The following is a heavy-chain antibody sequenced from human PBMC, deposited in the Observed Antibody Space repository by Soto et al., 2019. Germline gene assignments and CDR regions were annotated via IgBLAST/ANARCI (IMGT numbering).Heavy chain of an antibody. V-gene: IGHV4-59*01. CDR2: ISSSGNT. CDR1: YGSISNFY. J-gene: IGHJ4*02. D-gene: IGHD3-22*01. CDR3: ARAPMVLTRSYFDS. Sequence: SETLSLTCTVSYGSISNFYWSWIRQPPGKGLEWIGYISSSGNTNYNPSLKSRVSISVDTSKNQFSLNLTSVTAADTAVYYCARAPMVLTRSYFDSWGQGTPVTVSS.